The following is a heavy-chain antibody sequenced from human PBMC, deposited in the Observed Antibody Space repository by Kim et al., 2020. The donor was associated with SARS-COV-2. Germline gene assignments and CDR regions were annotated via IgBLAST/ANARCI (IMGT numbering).Heavy chain of an antibody. V-gene: IGHV3-74*01. Sequence: GGSLRLSCAASGFIFSNFWLHWARQAPGKGLEWVACVDGQGSGTRYADSVKGRFTISRDNAKNTLSLQMNSLRAEDTAVYYCTKVFEFWGQGILVTVSS. J-gene: IGHJ4*02. CDR3: TKVFEF. CDR2: VDGQGSGT. CDR1: GFIFSNFW.